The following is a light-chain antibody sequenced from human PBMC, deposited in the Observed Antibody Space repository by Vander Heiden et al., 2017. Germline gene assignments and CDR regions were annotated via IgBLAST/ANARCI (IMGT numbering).Light chain of an antibody. CDR3: SSYTSDNTRV. Sequence: QAALTRPASVSGSPGQSITISCTGISSDDGFYNSVSWYQQHPGKAPKLMIYEVTNRPSGVSSRFSGSKSGNTASLTISGLQAEDEAEYYCSSYTSDNTRVFGGGTKLTVL. CDR1: SSDDGFYNS. CDR2: EVT. V-gene: IGLV2-14*01. J-gene: IGLJ3*02.